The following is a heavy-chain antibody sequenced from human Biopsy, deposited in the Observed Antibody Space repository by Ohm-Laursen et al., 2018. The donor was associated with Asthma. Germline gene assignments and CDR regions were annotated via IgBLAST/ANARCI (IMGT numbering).Heavy chain of an antibody. CDR2: ISYDGSSI. Sequence: SLRLSCSAARFTYETHWVRQAPGKGLEWVAVISYDGSSIYYADSVKGRFTISRDNSKNTLSLQMNSLTAEDTAVYYCAKEGVAGTHIEDWGQGTLVTVSS. CDR3: AKEGVAGTHIED. CDR1: RFTYE. V-gene: IGHV3-30*04. J-gene: IGHJ4*02. D-gene: IGHD6-19*01.